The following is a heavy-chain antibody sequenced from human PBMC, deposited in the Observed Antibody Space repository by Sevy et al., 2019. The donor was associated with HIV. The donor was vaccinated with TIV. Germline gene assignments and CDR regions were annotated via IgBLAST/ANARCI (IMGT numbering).Heavy chain of an antibody. CDR2: ISSSGSPI. Sequence: GESRKISCAASGFRFNIYEMNWVRQAPGKGLEWVSYISSSGSPIYYADSGKGRFTISRDNAKSSLYLQMNSLRAEDTAVYYCVRGRAMIIYDWGQGTLVTISS. V-gene: IGHV3-48*03. D-gene: IGHD5-12*01. J-gene: IGHJ4*02. CDR1: GFRFNIYE. CDR3: VRGRAMIIYD.